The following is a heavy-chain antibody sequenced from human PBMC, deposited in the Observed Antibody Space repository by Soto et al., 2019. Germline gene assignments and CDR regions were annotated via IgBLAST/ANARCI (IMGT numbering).Heavy chain of an antibody. CDR2: IYYSGST. Sequence: SETLSLTCTVSGGSISSYYWSWIRQPPGKGLEWIGYIYYSGSTNYNPSLKSRVTISVDTSKNQFSLKLSSVTAADTAVYYCARGSSGWSVYYYFDYRAQGTPVTVSS. D-gene: IGHD6-19*01. V-gene: IGHV4-59*01. CDR3: ARGSSGWSVYYYFDY. CDR1: GGSISSYY. J-gene: IGHJ4*02.